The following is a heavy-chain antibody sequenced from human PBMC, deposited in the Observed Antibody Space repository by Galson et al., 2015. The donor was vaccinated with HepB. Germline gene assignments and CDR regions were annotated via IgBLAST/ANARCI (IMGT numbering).Heavy chain of an antibody. CDR2: ISGTGGST. D-gene: IGHD7-27*01. CDR1: GFTLSSYA. CDR3: GDLTGDSGY. J-gene: IGHJ4*02. Sequence: SLRLSCAASGFTLSSYAVSWVRQARGRGLEWVSTISGTGGSTYYADSVKGRFTVSRDNSMNTLYLQMNSLRAEDTAVYYCGDLTGDSGYWGRGTLVTVSS. V-gene: IGHV3-23*01.